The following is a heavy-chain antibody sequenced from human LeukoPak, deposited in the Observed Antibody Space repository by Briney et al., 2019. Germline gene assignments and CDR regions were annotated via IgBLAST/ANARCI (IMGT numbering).Heavy chain of an antibody. CDR3: ARSLIVVITRMGNWFDP. D-gene: IGHD3-22*01. V-gene: IGHV4-34*01. Sequence: PSETLSLTCAVYGGSFSGYYWSWIRQPPGKGLEWIGEINHSGSTNYNPSLKSRVTLSVDTSKNQFSLKLSSVTAADTAVYYCARSLIVVITRMGNWFDPWGQGTLVTVSS. J-gene: IGHJ5*02. CDR2: INHSGST. CDR1: GGSFSGYY.